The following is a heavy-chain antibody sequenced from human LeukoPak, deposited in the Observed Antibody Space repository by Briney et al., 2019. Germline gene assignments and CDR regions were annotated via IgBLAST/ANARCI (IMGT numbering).Heavy chain of an antibody. CDR1: GYIFTSYG. CDR2: INPNNGGT. J-gene: IGHJ4*02. D-gene: IGHD3-10*01. V-gene: IGHV1-2*02. Sequence: ASVKVSCKASGYIFTSYGISWVRQAPGQGLEWMGRINPNNGGTNYAQKFQGRVSMTRDTSISTVYMELSSLRSDDTAVFFCARKSSGTFFNWGQGTLVTVSS. CDR3: ARKSSGTFFN.